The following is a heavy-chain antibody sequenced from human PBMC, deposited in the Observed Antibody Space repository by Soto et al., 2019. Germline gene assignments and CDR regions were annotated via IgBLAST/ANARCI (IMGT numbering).Heavy chain of an antibody. D-gene: IGHD2-15*01. J-gene: IGHJ3*02. CDR1: GVSISSSSYY. V-gene: IGHV4-39*01. Sequence: PSETLCLTCTVSGVSISSSSYYWGWIRQPPGKGLEWIGSIYYSGSTYYNPSLKSRVTISVDTSKNQFSLKLSSVTAADTAVYYCARPSPRYCSGGSCLEFPDAFDIWGQGTMVT. CDR2: IYYSGST. CDR3: ARPSPRYCSGGSCLEFPDAFDI.